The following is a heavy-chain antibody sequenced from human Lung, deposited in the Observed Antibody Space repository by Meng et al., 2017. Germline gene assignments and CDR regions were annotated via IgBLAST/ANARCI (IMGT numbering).Heavy chain of an antibody. V-gene: IGHV4-4*02. CDR2: IFHSGST. CDR1: GGSITKRTW. Sequence: VQLQVSGTVLVKPSGTLSLTCEVSGGSITKRTWWSVVRQTPGKGLDWFGEIFHSGSTNYNPPLESRVTISVDKSKNQFSLKVYSVTAADTATYYCARFDISSSGRGDYWGQGILVTVSS. D-gene: IGHD1-26*01. CDR3: ARFDISSSGRGDY. J-gene: IGHJ4*02.